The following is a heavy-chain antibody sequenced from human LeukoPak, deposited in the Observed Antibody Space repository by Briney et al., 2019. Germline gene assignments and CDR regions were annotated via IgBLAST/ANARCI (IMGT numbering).Heavy chain of an antibody. J-gene: IGHJ3*02. CDR1: GFTFDSYD. D-gene: IGHD6-19*01. CDR3: AKKWLGGYFDI. Sequence: GGSLRLSCAASGFTFDSYDMTWVRQAPGKGLEWVSSVSGGGEATYYADSVKGRFTISRDNSKHTLFLQMSSLRADDTAVYYCAKKWLGGYFDIWSQGTMVTVSS. CDR2: VSGGGEAT. V-gene: IGHV3-23*01.